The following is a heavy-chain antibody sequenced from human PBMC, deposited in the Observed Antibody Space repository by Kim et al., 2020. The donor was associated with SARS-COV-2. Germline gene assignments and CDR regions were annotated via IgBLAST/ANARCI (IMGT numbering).Heavy chain of an antibody. CDR2: ITSDGSDT. CDR3: ARPITGTNIFDY. CDR1: GFTFSNHW. Sequence: GGSLRLSCAASGFTFSNHWMNWVRQAPGKGLVWVSSITSDGSDTNYADSVKGRFTISRDNAKTTLYLQMNSLTAEDTAVYYCARPITGTNIFDYWGQGTLVTVSS. V-gene: IGHV3-74*01. J-gene: IGHJ4*02. D-gene: IGHD1-7*01.